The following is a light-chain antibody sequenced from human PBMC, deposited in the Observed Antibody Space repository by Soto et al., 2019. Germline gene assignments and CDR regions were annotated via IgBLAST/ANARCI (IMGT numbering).Light chain of an antibody. J-gene: IGKJ1*01. CDR1: QSVSSNH. CDR2: GGS. Sequence: DSVLTQSPGTLSLSPGERATLSCRASQSVSSNHLPWYQQKPGQAPRLLIYGGSSSATGIPVRFSGSGSETDFTLTITRLEPEDFAVYYCQQYSSSRTFGQGNKVEIK. CDR3: QQYSSSRT. V-gene: IGKV3-20*01.